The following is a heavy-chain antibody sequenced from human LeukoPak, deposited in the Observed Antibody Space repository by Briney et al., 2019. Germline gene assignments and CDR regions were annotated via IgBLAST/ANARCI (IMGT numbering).Heavy chain of an antibody. CDR1: GGSISSYY. V-gene: IGHV4-59*12. J-gene: IGHJ6*02. Sequence: PSETLSLTCTASGGSISSYYWSWIRQPPGKGLEWIGYIYYSGSTNYNPSLKSRVTISVDTSKNQFSLKLSSVTAADTAVYYCARDHWLLSSKTWYYYGLDVWGQGTTVTVSS. CDR2: IYYSGST. D-gene: IGHD3-9*01. CDR3: ARDHWLLSSKTWYYYGLDV.